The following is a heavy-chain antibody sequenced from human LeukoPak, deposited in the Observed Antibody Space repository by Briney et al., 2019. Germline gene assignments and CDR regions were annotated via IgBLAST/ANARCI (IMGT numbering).Heavy chain of an antibody. CDR3: ARIPPPGIAVA. CDR2: INPNSGRA. V-gene: IGHV1-2*02. J-gene: IGHJ4*02. D-gene: IGHD6-19*01. Sequence: ASVKVSCKASGYTLNAYYMHWVRQAPGQGLEWIGWINPNSGRANYAQKFQGRVTMTRDTSISTAYMELSRLRSDDTAVYYCARIPPPGIAVAWGQGTLVTVSS. CDR1: GYTLNAYY.